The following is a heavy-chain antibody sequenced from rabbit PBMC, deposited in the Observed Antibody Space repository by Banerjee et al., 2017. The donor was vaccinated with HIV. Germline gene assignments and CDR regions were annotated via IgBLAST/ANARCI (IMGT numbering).Heavy chain of an antibody. V-gene: IGHV1S45*01. D-gene: IGHD2-1*01. CDR3: ARKINGDGSL. J-gene: IGHJ4*01. CDR2: IEADSGNT. Sequence: QEQLVESGGGLVKPGASLTLTCTASGFTLSSYWMCWVRQAPGKGLEWIGCIEADSGNTYYANWAKGRFTISKTSSTTVTLQMTSLTAADTATYFCARKINGDGSLWGQGTLVTVS. CDR1: GFTLSSYW.